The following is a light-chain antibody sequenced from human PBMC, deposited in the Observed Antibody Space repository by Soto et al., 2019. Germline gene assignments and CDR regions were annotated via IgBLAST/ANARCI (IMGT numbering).Light chain of an antibody. CDR3: QTWGTGILV. V-gene: IGLV4-69*01. CDR2: LNSDGRH. Sequence: QPVLTQSPSASASLGASVQLTCTLSSRHSSYAIAWHQQQPEKGPRYLMKLNSDGRHTKGDGIPDRFSGSSSGTERYLTISSLQSEDEADYYCQTWGTGILVFGGGTKVTVL. J-gene: IGLJ2*01. CDR1: SRHSSYA.